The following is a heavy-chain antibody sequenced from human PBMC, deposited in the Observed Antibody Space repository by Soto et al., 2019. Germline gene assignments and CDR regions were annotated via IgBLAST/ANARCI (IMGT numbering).Heavy chain of an antibody. CDR2: IYHDGNA. CDR1: GYSITSGYY. J-gene: IGHJ4*02. CDR3: ARGPAYYFDY. V-gene: IGHV4-38-2*01. Sequence: SETLSLTCAVSGYSITSGYYWGWVRQPPGKGLEWIGSIYHDGNAYYNPSLKSRVTILIDTSKNQFSLKLSSVTAADTAVYYCARGPAYYFDYWGQGTLVTVSS.